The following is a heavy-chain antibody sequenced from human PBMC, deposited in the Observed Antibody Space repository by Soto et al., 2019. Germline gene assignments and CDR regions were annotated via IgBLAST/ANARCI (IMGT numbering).Heavy chain of an antibody. D-gene: IGHD6-13*01. CDR1: GFTFSLYA. CDR3: AKATRGGAATLIRDY. Sequence: EVQLLESGGCLVQPGGSLRLACAAAGFTFSLYAMSWFRQAPGKGLEWVSAISGSGGSTYYADSVKGRFTISRDNSKNTLYLQMNSLRADDTAVYYCAKATRGGAATLIRDYWGQGTLVTVSS. CDR2: ISGSGGST. J-gene: IGHJ4*02. V-gene: IGHV3-23*01.